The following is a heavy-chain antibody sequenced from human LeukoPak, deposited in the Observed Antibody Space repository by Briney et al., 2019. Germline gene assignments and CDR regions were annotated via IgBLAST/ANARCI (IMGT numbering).Heavy chain of an antibody. D-gene: IGHD3-10*01. Sequence: PSETLSLTCTVSGGSISSYYWSWIRQPAGKGLEWIGRIYTSGTTKYNPTLKSRVTISIDSSKRQFSLKVKSVTAADTAVYYCARLPLGAFGEVLNFDYWGQGTPVTVSS. CDR2: IYTSGTT. CDR3: ARLPLGAFGEVLNFDY. J-gene: IGHJ4*02. V-gene: IGHV4-4*07. CDR1: GGSISSYY.